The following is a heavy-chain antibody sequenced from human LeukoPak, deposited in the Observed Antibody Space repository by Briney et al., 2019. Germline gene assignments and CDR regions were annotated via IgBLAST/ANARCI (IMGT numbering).Heavy chain of an antibody. V-gene: IGHV3-64*01. CDR3: ARGIPIFGVVNPPAY. CDR2: ISSNGGST. J-gene: IGHJ4*02. Sequence: GGSLRLSCAASGFTFSSYAMHWVRQAPGKGLEYVSAISSNGGSTYYANSVKGRFTISRDNSKNTLYLQMGSLRAEDMAVYYCARGIPIFGVVNPPAYWGQGTLVTVSS. CDR1: GFTFSSYA. D-gene: IGHD3-3*01.